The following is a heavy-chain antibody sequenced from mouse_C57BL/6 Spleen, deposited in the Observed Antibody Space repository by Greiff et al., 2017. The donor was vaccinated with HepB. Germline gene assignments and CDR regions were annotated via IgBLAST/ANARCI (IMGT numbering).Heavy chain of an antibody. CDR3: ARSGALLLPKNAMDY. D-gene: IGHD1-1*01. V-gene: IGHV1-72*01. CDR2: IDPNSGGT. Sequence: QVQLKQPGAELVKPGASVKLSCKASGYTFTSYWMHWVKQRPGRGLEWIGRIDPNSGGTKYNEKFKSKATLTVDKPSSTAYMQLSSLTSEDSAVYCCARSGALLLPKNAMDYWGQGTSVTVSS. CDR1: GYTFTSYW. J-gene: IGHJ4*01.